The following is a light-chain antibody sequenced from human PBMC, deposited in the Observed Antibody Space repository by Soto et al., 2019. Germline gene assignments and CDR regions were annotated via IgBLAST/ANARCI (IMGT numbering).Light chain of an antibody. CDR3: SSYGASTTL. CDR2: DVS. CDR1: SNDIGVYNY. V-gene: IGLV2-14*03. Sequence: QAVVTQPASVSGSPGQSITIPCTGTSNDIGVYNYVSWYQQHPGKAPKLLIFDVSYRPSGISDRFSGSKSGNTASLTISGLQLEDEADYYCSSYGASTTLFGGGTKLTVL. J-gene: IGLJ2*01.